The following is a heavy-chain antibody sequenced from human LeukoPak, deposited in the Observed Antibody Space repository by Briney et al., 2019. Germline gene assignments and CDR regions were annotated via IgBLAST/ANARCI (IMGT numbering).Heavy chain of an antibody. J-gene: IGHJ5*02. CDR1: GYTFTGYY. V-gene: IGHV1-2*02. D-gene: IGHD3-10*01. CDR3: ARHVLLWFGELFWFDP. Sequence: ASVKVSCKASGYTFTGYYMHWVRQAPGQGLEWMGWINPNSGGTNYAQKFQGRVTMTRDTSISTAYMELRSLRSDDTAVYYCARHVLLWFGELFWFDPWGQGTLVTVSS. CDR2: INPNSGGT.